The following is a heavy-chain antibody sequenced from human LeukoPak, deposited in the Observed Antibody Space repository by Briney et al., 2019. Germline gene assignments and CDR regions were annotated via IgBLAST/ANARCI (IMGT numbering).Heavy chain of an antibody. D-gene: IGHD3-22*01. V-gene: IGHV3-23*01. CDR3: AKSRGRYYYDSSGYFN. CDR1: GFTFSSYA. CDR2: ISGSGGST. J-gene: IGHJ4*02. Sequence: PGGSLGLSCAASGFTFSSYAMSWVRQAPGKGLEWVSAISGSGGSTYYADSVKGRFTISRDNSKNTLYLQMNSLRAEDTAVYYCAKSRGRYYYDSSGYFNWGQGTLVTVPS.